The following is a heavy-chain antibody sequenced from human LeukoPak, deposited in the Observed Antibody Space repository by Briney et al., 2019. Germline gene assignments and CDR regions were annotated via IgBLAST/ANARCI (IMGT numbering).Heavy chain of an antibody. CDR3: ARHLPTYYYDFWSGYYGDAFDI. V-gene: IGHV4-39*01. Sequence: PSQTLSLTCTVSGGSISSSSYYWGWIRQPPGKGLEWIGSIYYSGSTYYNPSLKSRVTISVDTSKNQFSLKLSSVTAADTAVYYCARHLPTYYYDFWSGYYGDAFDIWGQGTMVTVSS. CDR2: IYYSGST. J-gene: IGHJ3*02. D-gene: IGHD3-3*01. CDR1: GGSISSSSYY.